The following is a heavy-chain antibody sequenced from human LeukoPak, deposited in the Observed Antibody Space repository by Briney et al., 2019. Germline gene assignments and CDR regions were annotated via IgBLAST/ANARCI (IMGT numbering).Heavy chain of an antibody. J-gene: IGHJ4*02. Sequence: GGSLRLSCAAAGFTFSSYWMSWVRQAPGKGLEWVANIKQDGSEKYYVDSVKGRFTTSRDSAKNSLYLQMNSLRAEDTAVYYCARVHNFYGDYGRDYFDYWGQGTLVTVSS. CDR2: IKQDGSEK. D-gene: IGHD4-17*01. CDR3: ARVHNFYGDYGRDYFDY. CDR1: GFTFSSYW. V-gene: IGHV3-7*01.